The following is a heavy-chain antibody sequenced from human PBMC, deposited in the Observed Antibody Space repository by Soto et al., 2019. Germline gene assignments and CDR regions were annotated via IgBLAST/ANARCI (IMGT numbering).Heavy chain of an antibody. V-gene: IGHV4-4*07. CDR2: IYTSGST. D-gene: IGHD3-3*01. CDR1: GGSISSYY. CDR3: AREAKRTITIFGVVNRGSNWFDP. J-gene: IGHJ5*02. Sequence: SETLSLTCTVSGGSISSYYWSWIRQPAGKGLEWIGRIYTSGSTNYNPSLKSRVTMSVDTSKNQFSLKLSSVTAADTAVYYCAREAKRTITIFGVVNRGSNWFDPWGQGTLVTVSS.